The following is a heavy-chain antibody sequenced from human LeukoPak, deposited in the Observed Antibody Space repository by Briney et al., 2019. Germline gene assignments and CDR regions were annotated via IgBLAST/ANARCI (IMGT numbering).Heavy chain of an antibody. Sequence: GESLKISCKGSGYSLTSYWIGWVRQMPGKGLEWMGIIYPGDSDTRYSPSFQGQVTISVDKSISTAYLQWSSLKASDTAIYYCARGYDTSGYHYGYWGQGTLVTVSS. CDR1: GYSLTSYW. D-gene: IGHD3-22*01. CDR3: ARGYDTSGYHYGY. V-gene: IGHV5-51*01. J-gene: IGHJ4*02. CDR2: IYPGDSDT.